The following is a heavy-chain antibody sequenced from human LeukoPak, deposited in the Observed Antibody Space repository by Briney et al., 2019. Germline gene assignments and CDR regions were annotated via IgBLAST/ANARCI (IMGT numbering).Heavy chain of an antibody. V-gene: IGHV3-43*02. CDR1: GFSFDDYA. J-gene: IGHJ5*01. Sequence: GGSLRLSCAAPGFSFDDYAIHWVRQAPGKGLEWVSLISGDGGGTFYADSVRGRFTISRDNSKNSLYLQMSSLRSEDTALYYCARESDSSGWYDSWGQGTLVTVSS. CDR2: ISGDGGGT. D-gene: IGHD3-22*01. CDR3: ARESDSSGWYDS.